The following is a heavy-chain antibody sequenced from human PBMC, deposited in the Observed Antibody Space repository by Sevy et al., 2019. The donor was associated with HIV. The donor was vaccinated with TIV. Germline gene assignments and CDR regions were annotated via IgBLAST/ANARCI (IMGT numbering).Heavy chain of an antibody. Sequence: GGSVRHSCVVSGFIPFTFSNYWIHWVRQGPGKGLVWVSRNGPDGRGTTYADSVKGRFSVTRNNAKNTVYMQMNRLKPEDTAVYYCAIAPDCGGGSYSHYYGMGVWGQGTTVTVSS. CDR1: GFIPFTFSNYW. V-gene: IGHV3-74*01. D-gene: IGHD2-21*01. J-gene: IGHJ6*02. CDR2: NGPDGRGT. CDR3: AIAPDCGGGSYSHYYGMGV.